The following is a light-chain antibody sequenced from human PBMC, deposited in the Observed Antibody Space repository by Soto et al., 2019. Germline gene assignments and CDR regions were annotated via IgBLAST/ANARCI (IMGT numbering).Light chain of an antibody. CDR2: GAS. CDR1: RSVSSN. V-gene: IGKV3D-15*02. Sequence: EIVMTQSPATLSVSPGERATLSCRASRSVSSNLAWYQQKPGQAPWLLIYGASTRATGIPARFSGSGSGTEFTLTISSLQSEDFALYICQQYDGSPITFGQGTRLEI. CDR3: QQYDGSPIT. J-gene: IGKJ5*01.